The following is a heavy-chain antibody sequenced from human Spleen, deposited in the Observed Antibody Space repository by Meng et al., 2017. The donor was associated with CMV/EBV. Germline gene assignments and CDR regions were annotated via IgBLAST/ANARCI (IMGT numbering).Heavy chain of an antibody. CDR1: GGSISSSSYY. D-gene: IGHD4-11*01. J-gene: IGHJ6*02. V-gene: IGHV4-39*07. CDR3: ARDRSNYHYYYGMDV. CDR2: IYYSGST. Sequence: SETLSLTCTVSGGSISSSSYYWGWIRQPPGKGLEWIGSIYYSGSTNYNPSLKSRVTISVDTSKNQFSLKLSSVTAADTAVYYCARDRSNYHYYYGMDVWGQGTTVTVSS.